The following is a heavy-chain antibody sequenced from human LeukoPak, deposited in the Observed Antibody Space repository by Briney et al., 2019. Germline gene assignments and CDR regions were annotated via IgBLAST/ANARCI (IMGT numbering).Heavy chain of an antibody. Sequence: GGSLRLSCAASGFTFSKYSMNWVRQAPGKGLEWVSYISPSSSNILYADSVKGRFTISRDNAKNSLYLQMNSLRAQDTAVYYCARTLYYYDSSGYFYWGQGTLVTVCS. D-gene: IGHD3-22*01. CDR2: ISPSSSNI. CDR3: ARTLYYYDSSGYFY. V-gene: IGHV3-48*01. CDR1: GFTFSKYS. J-gene: IGHJ4*02.